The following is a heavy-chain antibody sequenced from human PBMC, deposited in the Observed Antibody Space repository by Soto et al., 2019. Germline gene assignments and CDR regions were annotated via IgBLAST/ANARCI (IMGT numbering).Heavy chain of an antibody. V-gene: IGHV1-69*04. D-gene: IGHD3-10*01. J-gene: IGHJ4*02. Sequence: ASVKVSCKASGGTFSSYTISWVRQAPGQGLEWMGRIIPILGIANYAQKFQGRVTITADKSTSTAYMELSSLRSEDTAVYYCAREGAKEGWFGELYHFDYWGQGTLVTVSS. CDR2: IIPILGIA. CDR3: AREGAKEGWFGELYHFDY. CDR1: GGTFSSYT.